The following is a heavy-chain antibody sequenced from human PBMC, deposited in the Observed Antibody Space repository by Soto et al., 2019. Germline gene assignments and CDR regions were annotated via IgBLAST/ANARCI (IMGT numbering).Heavy chain of an antibody. CDR3: ARDAYGDYLGFEY. Sequence: EVQLVESGGGLVQPGGSLRLSCAASGFTVSSNYMSWVRQAPGKGLEWVSVIYSVGSTYYADSVKGRFTISRDNSKNTLYLQMNSLRAEDTAVYYCARDAYGDYLGFEYWGQGTLVTVSS. J-gene: IGHJ4*02. D-gene: IGHD4-17*01. CDR1: GFTVSSNY. CDR2: IYSVGST. V-gene: IGHV3-66*01.